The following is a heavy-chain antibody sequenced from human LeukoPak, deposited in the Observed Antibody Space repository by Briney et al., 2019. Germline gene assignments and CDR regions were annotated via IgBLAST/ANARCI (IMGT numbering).Heavy chain of an antibody. CDR2: ISGSGGST. CDR3: AKDPRYDILTGHDLNYFDY. V-gene: IGHV3-23*01. J-gene: IGHJ4*02. D-gene: IGHD3-9*01. Sequence: GGSLRLSCAASGFTFNSYAMSWVRQAPGKGLEWVSAISGSGGSTYYADSVKGRFTISRDNSKNTLYLQMNSLRAEDTAVYYCAKDPRYDILTGHDLNYFDYWGQGTLVTVSS. CDR1: GFTFNSYA.